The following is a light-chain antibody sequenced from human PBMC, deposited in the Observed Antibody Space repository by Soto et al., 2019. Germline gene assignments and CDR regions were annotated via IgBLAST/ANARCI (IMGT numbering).Light chain of an antibody. J-gene: IGKJ1*01. CDR1: QGISSA. CDR3: QQFNNYS. Sequence: AIQLTQSPSSLSASVGDRVTITCRASQGISSALAWYQQTPGKAPKLLIYDASSLESGVPSRFSGSGSETDFNLTIRSLQPEGFATYYCQQFNNYSFGQGTKVEIK. V-gene: IGKV1D-13*01. CDR2: DAS.